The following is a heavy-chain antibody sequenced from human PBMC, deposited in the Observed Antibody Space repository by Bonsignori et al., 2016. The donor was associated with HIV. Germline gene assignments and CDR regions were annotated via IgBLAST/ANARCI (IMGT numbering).Heavy chain of an antibody. CDR2: IYDYGTT. J-gene: IGHJ3*02. CDR1: GVSIDSINYY. V-gene: IGHV4-39*07. Sequence: QLQLQESGPRLVKPSETLSLTCDVSGVSIDSINYYWGWVRQPPGKGLDWIGSIYDYGTTYYTPSLRSRVTISLDTSKNQFSLKLKSVTAADTAVYFCARATLRGRAFDIWGPRDNGHRLF. D-gene: IGHD3-10*01. CDR3: ARATLRGRAFDI.